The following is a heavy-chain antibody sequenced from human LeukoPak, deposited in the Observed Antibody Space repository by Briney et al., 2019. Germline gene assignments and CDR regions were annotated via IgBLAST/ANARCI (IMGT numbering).Heavy chain of an antibody. CDR3: AKAPATSCSGVYCYPFDH. V-gene: IGHV3-7*03. D-gene: IGHD2-15*01. Sequence: GGSLRLSCVTSGISFSSNWMSWVRQAPGKGLEWVANIKQDGSEKYYVGSVKGRFTISRDNAKNSVYLQMNSLRAEDAALYYCAKAPATSCSGVYCYPFDHWGQGTLVTVSS. CDR2: IKQDGSEK. CDR1: GISFSSNW. J-gene: IGHJ4*02.